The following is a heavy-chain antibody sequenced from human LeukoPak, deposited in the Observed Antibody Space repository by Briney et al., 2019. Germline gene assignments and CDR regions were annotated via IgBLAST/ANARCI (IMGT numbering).Heavy chain of an antibody. CDR2: ISGSGGST. CDR1: GFTFSSYA. V-gene: IGHV3-23*01. J-gene: IGHJ4*02. D-gene: IGHD3-9*01. Sequence: GGSLRLSCAASGFTFSSYAMSWVRQAPGKGLEWVSAISGSGGSTYYADSVKGRFTIPRDNSKNTLYLQMNSLRAEDTAVYYCAKDSRLRYFDWTYDYWGQGTLVTVSS. CDR3: AKDSRLRYFDWTYDY.